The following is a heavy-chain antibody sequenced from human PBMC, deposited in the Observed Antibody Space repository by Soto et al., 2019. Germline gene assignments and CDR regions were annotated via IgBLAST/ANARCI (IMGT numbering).Heavy chain of an antibody. V-gene: IGHV4-31*03. J-gene: IGHJ5*02. CDR3: ARDQDYDIPWFDP. CDR1: GGSISSGGYY. CDR2: IYYSGST. D-gene: IGHD3-9*01. Sequence: PSETLSLTCTVSGGSISSGGYYWSWIRQHPGKGLEWIGYIYYSGSTYYNPSLKSRVTISVDTSKNQFSLKLSSVTSADTAVYYCARDQDYDIPWFDPWGQGTLVTVSS.